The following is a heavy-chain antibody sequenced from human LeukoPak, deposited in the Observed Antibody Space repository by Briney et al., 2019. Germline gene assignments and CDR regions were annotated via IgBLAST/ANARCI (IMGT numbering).Heavy chain of an antibody. CDR2: INPNSGGT. CDR3: ARDSFWYSSSWYPDYFDY. J-gene: IGHJ4*02. CDR1: GYTFIGYY. V-gene: IGHV1-2*02. Sequence: ASVKVSCKASGYTFIGYYMHWVRQAPGQGLEWMGWINPNSGGTNYAQKFQGRVTMTRDTSISTAYMELSRLRSDDTAVYYCARDSFWYSSSWYPDYFDYWGQGTLVTVSS. D-gene: IGHD6-13*01.